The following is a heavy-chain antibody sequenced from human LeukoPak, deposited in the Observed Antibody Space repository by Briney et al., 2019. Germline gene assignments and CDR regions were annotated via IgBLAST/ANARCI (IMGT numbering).Heavy chain of an antibody. CDR3: AKDTSHSSWAIDY. J-gene: IGHJ4*02. CDR2: ISSSSSYI. CDR1: GFTFSSYS. V-gene: IGHV3-21*01. D-gene: IGHD6-13*01. Sequence: PGGSLRLSCAASGFTFSSYSMNWVRQAPGKGLEWVSSISSSSSYIYYADSVKGRFTISRDNAKNSLYLQMNSLRAEDTAVYYCAKDTSHSSWAIDYWGQGTLVTVSS.